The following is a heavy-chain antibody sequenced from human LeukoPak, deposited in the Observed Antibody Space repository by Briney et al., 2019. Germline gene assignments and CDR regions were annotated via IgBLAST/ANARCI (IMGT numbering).Heavy chain of an antibody. D-gene: IGHD1-7*01. V-gene: IGHV3-30*03. Sequence: PGKPLRLSCAASGFSFSNYGMHWVRQAPGKGLEWLAHMSYDGSNEYYADSVKGRFTISRDNSKKTLYLQMESLGTEDTAVYYCARGLGNWNCRLDSWGRGTLVTVSS. CDR2: MSYDGSNE. J-gene: IGHJ4*02. CDR1: GFSFSNYG. CDR3: ARGLGNWNCRLDS.